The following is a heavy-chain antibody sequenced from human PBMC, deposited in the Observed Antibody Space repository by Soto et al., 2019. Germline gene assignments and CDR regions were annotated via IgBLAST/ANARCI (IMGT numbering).Heavy chain of an antibody. CDR1: GYTFTRYT. CDR3: ARGIATGQLDP. CDR2: INPDNGNT. Sequence: QVQLVQSGAEVKKPGASVKISCKAPGYTFTRYTVNWVRQAPGQRLEWMGWINPDNGNTKSSQKFQDRVIITRDTSASTAYMDLSSLRSEDTAVYYCARGIATGQLDPWGQGTLVTVSS. J-gene: IGHJ5*02. D-gene: IGHD2-15*01. V-gene: IGHV1-3*01.